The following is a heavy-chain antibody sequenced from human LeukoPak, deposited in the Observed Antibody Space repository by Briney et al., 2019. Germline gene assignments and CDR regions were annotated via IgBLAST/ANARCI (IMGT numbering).Heavy chain of an antibody. V-gene: IGHV3-13*04. CDR3: ARGSMVRGVVFQYFDY. Sequence: PGGSLRLSCAASGFTFSNYDMQWVRQVTGKGLEWVSGIGTAGDTYYAGSVKGRFTISREKAKNSLYLQMNSLRAGDTAVYYCARGSMVRGVVFQYFDYWGQGTLVTVSS. J-gene: IGHJ4*02. CDR2: IGTAGDT. D-gene: IGHD3-10*01. CDR1: GFTFSNYD.